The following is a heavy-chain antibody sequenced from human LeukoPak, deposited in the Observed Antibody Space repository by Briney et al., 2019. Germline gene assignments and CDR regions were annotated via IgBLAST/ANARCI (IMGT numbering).Heavy chain of an antibody. V-gene: IGHV4-4*02. CDR3: VREGGFYRPLDY. CDR2: VHLDGRT. D-gene: IGHD3-3*01. Sequence: PSEPLSLTCDVSGGSVTSTNWWTWVCQPPGKVMEWIGEVHLDGRTNYNPSLKSRLIMSVDLPENHISLKLTSVTAADTAVYYCVREGGFYRPLDYSGQGTLVTVSS. CDR1: GGSVTSTNW. J-gene: IGHJ4*02.